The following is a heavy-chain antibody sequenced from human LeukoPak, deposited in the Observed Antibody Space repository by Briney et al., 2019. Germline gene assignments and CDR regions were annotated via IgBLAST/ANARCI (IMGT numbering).Heavy chain of an antibody. Sequence: PSQTLSLTCTVSGGFISSGGYYWSWIRQHPGKGLEWIGYIYYSGSTYYNPSLKSRVTISVDTSKNQFSLKLSSVTAADTAVYYCARGYGSGSQYFDYWGQGTLVTVSS. CDR1: GGFISSGGYY. D-gene: IGHD3-10*01. CDR3: ARGYGSGSQYFDY. J-gene: IGHJ4*02. CDR2: IYYSGST. V-gene: IGHV4-31*03.